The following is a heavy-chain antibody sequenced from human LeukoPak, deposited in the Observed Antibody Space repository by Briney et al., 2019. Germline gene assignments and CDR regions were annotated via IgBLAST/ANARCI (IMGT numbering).Heavy chain of an antibody. CDR2: ISSSSSYI. Sequence: GGSLRLSSAASGFIFSSNSMNWVRQAPGKGLEWVSSISSSSSYIYYADSVKGRFTISGDNAKNSLYLQMNSLRAEDTAVYYCARDPWELLGAFDIWGQGTMVTVSS. V-gene: IGHV3-21*01. CDR1: GFIFSSNS. CDR3: ARDPWELLGAFDI. J-gene: IGHJ3*02. D-gene: IGHD1-26*01.